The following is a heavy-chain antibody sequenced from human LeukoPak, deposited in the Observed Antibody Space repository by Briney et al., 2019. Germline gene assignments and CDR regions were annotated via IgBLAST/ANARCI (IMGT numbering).Heavy chain of an antibody. D-gene: IGHD1-14*01. Sequence: PGGSLRLSCAASGFTVSSNYMSWVRQAPGKGLEWVSVIYGGGSTYYADSVKGRFTISRDNSKNTLYLQMNSLRAEDTAVYYRARTLGLHEEPDYWGQGTLVTVSS. V-gene: IGHV3-53*01. CDR2: IYGGGST. J-gene: IGHJ4*02. CDR3: ARTLGLHEEPDY. CDR1: GFTVSSNY.